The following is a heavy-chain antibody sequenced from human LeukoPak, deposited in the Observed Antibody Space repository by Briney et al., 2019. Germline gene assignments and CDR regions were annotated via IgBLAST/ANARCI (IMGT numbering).Heavy chain of an antibody. J-gene: IGHJ4*02. Sequence: GGSLRLSCAASGFTFSSYGMHWVRQAPGKGLEWVANIKKDGSEKYYADSVKGRFTISRDNAKTSLYLQMNSLRAEDTALYYCAREKPFYDSSGYYYPIAFDYWGQGTLVTVSS. D-gene: IGHD3-22*01. CDR3: AREKPFYDSSGYYYPIAFDY. CDR1: GFTFSSYG. V-gene: IGHV3-7*03. CDR2: IKKDGSEK.